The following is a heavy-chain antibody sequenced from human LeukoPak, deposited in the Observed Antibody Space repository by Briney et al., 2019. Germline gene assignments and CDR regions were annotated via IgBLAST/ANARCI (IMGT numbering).Heavy chain of an antibody. V-gene: IGHV4-4*07. CDR1: GGSMNQYY. J-gene: IGHJ3*02. CDR3: AREGAVGVITLDDAFDI. D-gene: IGHD3-16*02. Sequence: SETLSLTFTVSGGSMNQYYWSWIRQPAGKGLEWIRRIYSTGTTYYKPSLKSRVTMSVDTSHNQFFLKLNSVTAADTAVYYCAREGAVGVITLDDAFDIWGQGTMVTVSS. CDR2: IYSTGTT.